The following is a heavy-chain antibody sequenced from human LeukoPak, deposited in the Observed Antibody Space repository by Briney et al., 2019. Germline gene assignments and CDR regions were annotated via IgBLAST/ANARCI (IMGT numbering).Heavy chain of an antibody. J-gene: IGHJ6*02. CDR3: ARGEVGANYYYYGMDV. CDR1: GFTFSDHY. Sequence: GGSLRLSCAASGFTFSDHYMAWVRQAPGKGLEWVGRTRNKANSYTTEYAASVKGRFTISRDDSKNSLYLQMNSLKTEDTAVYYCARGEVGANYYYYGMDVWGQGTTVTVPS. D-gene: IGHD1-26*01. V-gene: IGHV3-72*01. CDR2: TRNKANSYTT.